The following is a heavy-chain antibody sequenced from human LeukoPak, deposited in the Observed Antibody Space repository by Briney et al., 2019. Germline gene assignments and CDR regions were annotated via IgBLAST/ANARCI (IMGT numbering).Heavy chain of an antibody. CDR3: ARELEENCSGGSCSTYHFDY. D-gene: IGHD2-15*01. CDR2: IYYSGST. V-gene: IGHV4-31*03. Sequence: SETLSLTCTVSGGSISSGGYYWSWIRQHPGKGLEWIGYIYYSGSTYYNPSLKSRVTISVDTSKNQFSLKLSSVTAADTAVYYCARELEENCSGGSCSTYHFDYWGQGTLVTVSS. CDR1: GGSISSGGYY. J-gene: IGHJ4*02.